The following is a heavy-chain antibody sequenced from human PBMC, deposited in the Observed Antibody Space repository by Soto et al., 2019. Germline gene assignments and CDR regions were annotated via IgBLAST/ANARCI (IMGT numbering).Heavy chain of an antibody. D-gene: IGHD3-3*01. Sequence: GGSLRLSCVASGFTFSGSGIHWVRQAPGKGLEWVGRIRTKANNHATFYGESVKGRFTISRDDSKNTAYLQMDSLKIDDTAIYYCSRGWDFWSGHLTHWGQGTLVTVSS. J-gene: IGHJ4*02. CDR1: GFTFSGSG. CDR3: SRGWDFWSGHLTH. CDR2: IRTKANNHAT. V-gene: IGHV3-73*01.